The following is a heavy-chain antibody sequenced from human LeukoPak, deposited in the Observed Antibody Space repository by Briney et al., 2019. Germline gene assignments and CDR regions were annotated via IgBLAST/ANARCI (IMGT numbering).Heavy chain of an antibody. Sequence: ASVKVSCKASGYTFINYGISWVRQAPGQGLEWMGWISAYNGDTNYAQQLQGRVTMTTDTSTSTVYMELRSLRSDDTAVYYCARGYCRSTSCHEPPLYGMDVWGQGTTVTVS. CDR3: ARGYCRSTSCHEPPLYGMDV. J-gene: IGHJ6*02. D-gene: IGHD2-2*01. CDR2: ISAYNGDT. V-gene: IGHV1-18*01. CDR1: GYTFINYG.